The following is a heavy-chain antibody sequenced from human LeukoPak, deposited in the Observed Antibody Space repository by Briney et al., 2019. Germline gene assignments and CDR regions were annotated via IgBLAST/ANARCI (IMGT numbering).Heavy chain of an antibody. Sequence: PGRSLRLPCAASGFTFSSYAMHWVRQAPGKGLEWVAVISYDGSNKYYADSVKGRFTISRDNAKNSLYLQMNSLRGEDTAVYYCAELGITMIGGVWGEGTTVTIS. CDR1: GFTFSSYA. V-gene: IGHV3-30*04. CDR2: ISYDGSNK. J-gene: IGHJ6*02. D-gene: IGHD3-10*02. CDR3: AELGITMIGGV.